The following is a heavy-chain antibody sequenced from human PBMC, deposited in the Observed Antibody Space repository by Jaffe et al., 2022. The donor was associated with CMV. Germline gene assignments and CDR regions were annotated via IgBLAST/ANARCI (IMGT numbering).Heavy chain of an antibody. CDR2: ISSSGSTI. D-gene: IGHD4-17*01. CDR3: AREHGDYGIEYYYYYMDV. J-gene: IGHJ6*03. V-gene: IGHV3-48*03. CDR1: GFTFSSYE. Sequence: EVQLVESGGGLVQPGGSLRLSCAASGFTFSSYEMNWVRQAPGKGLEWVSYISSSGSTIYYADSVKGRFTISRDNAKNSLYLQMNSLRAEDTAVYYCAREHGDYGIEYYYYYMDVWGKGTTVTVSS.